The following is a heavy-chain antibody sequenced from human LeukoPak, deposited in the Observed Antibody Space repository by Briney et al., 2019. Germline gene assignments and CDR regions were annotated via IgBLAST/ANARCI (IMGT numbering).Heavy chain of an antibody. CDR1: GGTFSSYA. Sequence: ASVKVSCKASGGTFSSYAISWVRQAPGQGLEWMGRIIPIFGTANYAQKFQGRVTITTDESTSTAYMELSSLRSEDTAVYYCARSHYYDSSGYYRYWGQGTLVTFSS. D-gene: IGHD3-22*01. CDR3: ARSHYYDSSGYYRY. V-gene: IGHV1-69*05. CDR2: IIPIFGTA. J-gene: IGHJ4*02.